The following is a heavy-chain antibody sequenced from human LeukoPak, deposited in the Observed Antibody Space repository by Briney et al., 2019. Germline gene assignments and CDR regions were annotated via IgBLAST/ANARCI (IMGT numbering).Heavy chain of an antibody. D-gene: IGHD3-22*01. CDR2: ISGSGAST. Sequence: GGSLRLSCLTSGFTLSTNAMSWVRQAPGKGLEWISGISGSGASTYYADSVKGRFTISRDDSRNTLYLQMNSLRGDDTAVYYCAKPNSGYTAFHIWGQGTMVTVSS. CDR1: GFTLSTNA. J-gene: IGHJ3*02. CDR3: AKPNSGYTAFHI. V-gene: IGHV3-23*01.